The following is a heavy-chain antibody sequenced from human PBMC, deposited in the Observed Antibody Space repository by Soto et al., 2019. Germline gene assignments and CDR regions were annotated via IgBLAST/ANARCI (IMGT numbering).Heavy chain of an antibody. CDR1: GFTFSSYA. D-gene: IGHD2-15*01. Sequence: GGSLRLSCAASGFTFSSYAMHWVRQAPGKGLEWVAVISYDGSNKYYADSVKGRFTISRDNSKNTLYLQMNSLRAEDTAVYYCARSDIVVVVAATSAFDIWGQGTMVTVSS. V-gene: IGHV3-30-3*01. CDR3: ARSDIVVVVAATSAFDI. CDR2: ISYDGSNK. J-gene: IGHJ3*02.